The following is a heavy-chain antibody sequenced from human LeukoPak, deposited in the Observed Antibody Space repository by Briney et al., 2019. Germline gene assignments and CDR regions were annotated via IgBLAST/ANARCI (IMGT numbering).Heavy chain of an antibody. D-gene: IGHD3-9*01. CDR3: SRLVDDAFDI. CDR1: GGSISSGGYS. V-gene: IGHV4-30-2*01. Sequence: SQTLSLTCAVSGGSISSGGYSWSWIRQPPGKGLEWIGCIYHSGSTYYNPSLKSRVTISVDRSKNQFSLKLSSVTAADTAVYYCSRLVDDAFDIWGQGTMVTVSS. J-gene: IGHJ3*02. CDR2: IYHSGST.